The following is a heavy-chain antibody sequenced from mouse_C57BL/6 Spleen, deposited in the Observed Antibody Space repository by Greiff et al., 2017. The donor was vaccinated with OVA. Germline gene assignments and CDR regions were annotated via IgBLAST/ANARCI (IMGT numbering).Heavy chain of an antibody. CDR3: ARTDYGSSYDAMDY. D-gene: IGHD1-1*01. V-gene: IGHV1-63*01. Sequence: VQLQQSGAELVRPGTSVKMSCKASGYTFTNYWIGWAKQRPGHGLEWIGDIYPGGGYTNYNEKFKGKATLTADKSSSTAYMQFSSLTSEDSAIYYCARTDYGSSYDAMDYWGQGTSVTVSS. J-gene: IGHJ4*01. CDR1: GYTFTNYW. CDR2: IYPGGGYT.